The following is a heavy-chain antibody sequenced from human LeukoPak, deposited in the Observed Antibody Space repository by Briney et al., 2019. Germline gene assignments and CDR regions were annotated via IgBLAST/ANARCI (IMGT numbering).Heavy chain of an antibody. V-gene: IGHV3-11*01. CDR3: ARDPLYYYDGDAFDI. CDR2: ISSSGSTT. J-gene: IGHJ3*02. D-gene: IGHD3-22*01. CDR1: GFTFSDYY. Sequence: PGGSLRLSCAASGFTFSDYYMSWIRQAPGKGLEWVSYISSSGSTTYYADSVKGRFTISRDNAKNSLSLPMNSLRVEDTAVYYCARDPLYYYDGDAFDIWGQGTMVTVSS.